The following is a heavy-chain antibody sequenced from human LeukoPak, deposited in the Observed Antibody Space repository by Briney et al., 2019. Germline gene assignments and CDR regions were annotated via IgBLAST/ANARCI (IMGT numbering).Heavy chain of an antibody. J-gene: IGHJ2*01. V-gene: IGHV4-30-2*01. CDR3: ARDRSSSLYWYFDL. D-gene: IGHD6-13*01. CDR2: IYHSGST. Sequence: PSETLSLTCTVSGGSISSGGYYWSWIRQPPGKGLEWIGYIYHSGSTYYNPSLKSRVTISVDRSKNQFSLKLSSVTAADTAVYYCARDRSSSLYWYFDLWGRGTLVTVSS. CDR1: GGSISSGGYY.